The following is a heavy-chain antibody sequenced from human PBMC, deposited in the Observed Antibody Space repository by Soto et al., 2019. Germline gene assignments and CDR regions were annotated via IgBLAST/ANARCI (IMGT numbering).Heavy chain of an antibody. CDR1: GYSFTSYW. J-gene: IGHJ6*02. V-gene: IGHV5-51*01. D-gene: IGHD3-22*01. CDR3: ARLGGYDSSGYEYYYYYGMDV. Sequence: GSLKISCKGSGYSFTSYWIGWVRQMPGKGLEWMGIIYPGDSDTRYSPSFQGQVTISADKSISTAYLQWSSLKASDTAMYYCARLGGYDSSGYEYYYYYGMDVWGQGTTVTVSS. CDR2: IYPGDSDT.